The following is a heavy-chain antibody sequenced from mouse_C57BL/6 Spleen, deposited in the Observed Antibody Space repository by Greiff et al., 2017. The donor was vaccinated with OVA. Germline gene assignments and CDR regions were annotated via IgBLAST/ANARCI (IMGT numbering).Heavy chain of an antibody. V-gene: IGHV3-6*01. D-gene: IGHD1-1*01. CDR1: GYSITSGYY. Sequence: EVKLMESGPGLVKPSQSLSLTCSVTGYSITSGYYWNWIRQFPGNKLEWMCYISYDGSNNYNPSLKNRISITRDTSKNQFFLKLNSVTTEDTATYYCARGADYYGSSLFAYWGQGTLVTVSA. CDR3: ARGADYYGSSLFAY. J-gene: IGHJ3*01. CDR2: ISYDGSN.